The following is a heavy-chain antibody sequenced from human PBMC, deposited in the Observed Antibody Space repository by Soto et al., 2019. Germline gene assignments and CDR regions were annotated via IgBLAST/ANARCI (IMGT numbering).Heavy chain of an antibody. V-gene: IGHV1-46*01. CDR1: GYTFTSYY. CDR3: ARENGYRNPETYYYYGMDV. J-gene: IGHJ6*02. Sequence: ASVKVSCKASGYTFTSYYMHWVRQAPGQGLEWMGIINPSGGSTSYAQKFQGRVTMTRDTSTSTVYMELSSLRSEDTAVYYCARENGYRNPETYYYYGMDVWGQGTTVTVSS. CDR2: INPSGGST. D-gene: IGHD6-13*01.